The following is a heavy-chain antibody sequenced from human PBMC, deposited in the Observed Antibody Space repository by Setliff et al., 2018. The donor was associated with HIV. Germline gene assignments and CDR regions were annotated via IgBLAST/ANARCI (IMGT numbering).Heavy chain of an antibody. D-gene: IGHD2-2*02. CDR1: GGSISSGSHY. J-gene: IGHJ3*02. CDR3: ARDPRAPRTIRAFDI. CDR2: IYTRGST. Sequence: SETLSLTCNVSGGSISSGSHYWSWVRQPAGKGLEWIGQIYTRGSTNYNPSLKSRVSISIDTSKNQFSLKLRYVTAADTAVYYCARDPRAPRTIRAFDIWG. V-gene: IGHV4-61*09.